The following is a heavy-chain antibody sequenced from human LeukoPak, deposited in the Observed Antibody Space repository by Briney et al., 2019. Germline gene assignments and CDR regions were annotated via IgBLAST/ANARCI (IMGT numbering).Heavy chain of an antibody. CDR2: IYYSGST. J-gene: IGHJ6*03. Sequence: SETLSLTCTVSGGSISSYYWSWIRQPPGKGLEWIGYIYYSGSTNYNPSLKSRVTISVDTSKNQFSLKLSSVTAADTAVYYCARELVVPAAIPLYYYYYMDVWGKGTTVTISS. D-gene: IGHD2-2*01. V-gene: IGHV4-59*01. CDR1: GGSISSYY. CDR3: ARELVVPAAIPLYYYYYMDV.